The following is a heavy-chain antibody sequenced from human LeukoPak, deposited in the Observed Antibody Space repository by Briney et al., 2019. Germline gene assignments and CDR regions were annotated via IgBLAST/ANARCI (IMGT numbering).Heavy chain of an antibody. D-gene: IGHD2-2*01. J-gene: IGHJ3*02. Sequence: ASVKVSCKASGYTFTSYDINWVRQATGQGLEWMGWISDYNGNTNYAQKLQGRVTMTTDTSTSTAYMERRSLRSDDTAVYYCARTGRDIVVVPAAKGGAFDIWGQGTMVTVSS. CDR2: ISDYNGNT. CDR3: ARTGRDIVVVPAAKGGAFDI. CDR1: GYTFTSYD. V-gene: IGHV1-18*01.